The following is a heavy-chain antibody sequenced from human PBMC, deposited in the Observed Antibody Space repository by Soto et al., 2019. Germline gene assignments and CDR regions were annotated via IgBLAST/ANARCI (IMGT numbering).Heavy chain of an antibody. CDR3: ARRRVATDACDY. V-gene: IGHV4-59*08. CDR2: IYYPGST. Sequence: QVRLQESGPGLVKPSETLSLTCTDSGGSMISYYWSWIRQPPARGLEWIGFIYYPGSTAYNPSLKILAIISVDASMNQFSPTVLSATAAGPAVYYCARRRVATDACDYWGQGALVNV. D-gene: IGHD5-12*01. J-gene: IGHJ4*02. CDR1: GGSMISYY.